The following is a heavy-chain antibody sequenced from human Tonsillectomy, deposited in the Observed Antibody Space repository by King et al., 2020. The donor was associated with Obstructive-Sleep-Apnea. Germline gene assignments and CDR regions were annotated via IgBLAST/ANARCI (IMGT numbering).Heavy chain of an antibody. Sequence: QLVQSGAEVKKPGESLRISCKDSGYNFTSYWISWVRQMPGKGLEWMGRIDPTDAYTNYSPSFQGHGTISADKSISTAYLQWSSLKASDTAMYYCARRLGMATILYWGQGTLVTVSS. V-gene: IGHV5-10-1*01. CDR3: ARRLGMATILY. CDR2: IDPTDAYT. CDR1: GYNFTSYW. D-gene: IGHD5-24*01. J-gene: IGHJ4*02.